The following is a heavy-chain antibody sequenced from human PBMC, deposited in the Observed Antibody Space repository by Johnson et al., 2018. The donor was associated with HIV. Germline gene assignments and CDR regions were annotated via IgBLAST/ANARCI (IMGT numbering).Heavy chain of an antibody. V-gene: IGHV3-9*01. CDR3: VRGSLTDDSFAD. CDR2: ISWTRDTI. CDR1: GFSFDDYA. D-gene: IGHD2-8*01. J-gene: IGHJ3*01. Sequence: VQLVESGGGSVQPGRSLRLSCAASGFSFDDYAMHWVRQAPGKGLEWVSGISWTRDTIGYADSVKGRFTVSRDNSNNTLSLQMNSLATEDTAIYYCVRGSLTDDSFADWGQGTMVLVSS.